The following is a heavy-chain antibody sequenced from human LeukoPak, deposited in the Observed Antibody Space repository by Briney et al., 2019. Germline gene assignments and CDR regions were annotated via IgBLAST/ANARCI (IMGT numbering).Heavy chain of an antibody. V-gene: IGHV4-59*11. CDR3: ARGNLLIAAAGYGGPYYYYYMDV. J-gene: IGHJ6*03. CDR1: GGSISSHY. CDR2: IYYSGST. D-gene: IGHD6-13*01. Sequence: SETLSLTCTVSGGSISSHYWSWIRQPPGKGLEWIGYIYYSGSTNYNPSLKSRVTISVDTSKNQFSLKLSSVTAADTAVYYCARGNLLIAAAGYGGPYYYYYMDVWGKGTTVTVSS.